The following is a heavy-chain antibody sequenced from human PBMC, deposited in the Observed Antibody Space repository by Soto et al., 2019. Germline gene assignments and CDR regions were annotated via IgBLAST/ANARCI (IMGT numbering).Heavy chain of an antibody. D-gene: IGHD6-13*01. CDR3: ARERPDGSRLDP. CDR1: GGSISSGDYY. CDR2: INYSGST. Sequence: QVQLQESGPGLVKPSQTLSLTCTVSGGSISSGDYYWSWIRQPPGKGLEWIGYINYSGSTYYNPSLKSRVTISVDTSKIQFSLKRRSVPAAGTAVYYCARERPDGSRLDPWVQGTLVSFSS. V-gene: IGHV4-30-4*01. J-gene: IGHJ5*02.